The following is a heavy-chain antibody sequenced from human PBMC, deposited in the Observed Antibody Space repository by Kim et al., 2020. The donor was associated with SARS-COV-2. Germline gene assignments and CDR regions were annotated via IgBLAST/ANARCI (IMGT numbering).Heavy chain of an antibody. V-gene: IGHV4-61*02. D-gene: IGHD6-13*01. CDR2: IYTSGNT. CDR3: ARDAVAAADRWFDT. CDR1: GGSMKSDNCY. J-gene: IGHJ5*02. Sequence: SETLSLTCIVSGGSMKSDNCYWSWIRQPAGKGLEWIGRIYTSGNTNYNPSLKSRVTISIDTSKNQFSLQLTSVTAADTAVYFCARDAVAAADRWFDTWGQGTLVTVSS.